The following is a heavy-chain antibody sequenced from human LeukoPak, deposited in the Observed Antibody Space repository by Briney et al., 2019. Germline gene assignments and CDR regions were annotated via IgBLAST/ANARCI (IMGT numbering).Heavy chain of an antibody. D-gene: IGHD1-1*01. V-gene: IGHV4-34*01. CDR2: INHSGST. Sequence: SETLSLTCAVYGGSFSGYYWSWIRQPPGKGLEWIGEINHSGSTNYNPSLKSRVTISVDTSKNQFSLKLSSVTAADTAVYYCARRGGWKNSGWFDPWGQGTLVTVSS. CDR1: GGSFSGYY. J-gene: IGHJ5*02. CDR3: ARRGGWKNSGWFDP.